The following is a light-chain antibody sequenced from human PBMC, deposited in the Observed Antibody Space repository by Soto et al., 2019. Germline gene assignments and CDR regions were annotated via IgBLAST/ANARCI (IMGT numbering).Light chain of an antibody. CDR3: QQYNNWPWYT. CDR1: QSVSSN. CDR2: GAS. J-gene: IGKJ2*01. V-gene: IGKV3-15*01. Sequence: EIVMTQSRSTLSVSPGERATLSCRASQSVSSNLAWYQHKPGQAPRLIIYGASTRATAIPARFSGSGSGTEFTLTISSLQSEDFAVYYCQQYNNWPWYTFGQGTKLEIK.